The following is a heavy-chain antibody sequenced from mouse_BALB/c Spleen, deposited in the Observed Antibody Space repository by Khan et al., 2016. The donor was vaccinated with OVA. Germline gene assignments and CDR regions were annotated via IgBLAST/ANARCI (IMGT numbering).Heavy chain of an antibody. CDR1: GYTFTSYW. Sequence: QVQLKQSGAELAKPGASVKMSCKASGYTFTSYWMHWVKQRPGQGLEWIGYINPSTGYTEYNQKFKDKATLTADKPSSTAYMQLSSLTSEDSAVYYCASYYGSSWYFDVWGAGTTVTVSS. J-gene: IGHJ1*01. V-gene: IGHV1-7*01. D-gene: IGHD1-1*01. CDR3: ASYYGSSWYFDV. CDR2: INPSTGYT.